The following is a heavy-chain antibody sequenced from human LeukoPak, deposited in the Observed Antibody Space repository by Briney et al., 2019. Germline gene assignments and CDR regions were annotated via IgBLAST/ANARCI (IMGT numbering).Heavy chain of an antibody. CDR3: ARDGDWSSTSCYPYDY. D-gene: IGHD2-2*01. V-gene: IGHV1-2*02. CDR1: GYTFTCYY. Sequence: ASVKVSCKASGYTFTCYYMHWVRQAPGQALAWMGWINPNSGGTNYAHKFQGRVTITRDTDISTAYMELSTLRSDETAVYYCARDGDWSSTSCYPYDYGGRGTLVTVSS. J-gene: IGHJ4*02. CDR2: INPNSGGT.